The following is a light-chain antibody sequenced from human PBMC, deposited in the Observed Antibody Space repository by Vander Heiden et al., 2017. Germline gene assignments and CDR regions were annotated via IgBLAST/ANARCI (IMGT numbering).Light chain of an antibody. CDR3: QQYGSSPPYT. CDR2: GAS. CDR1: QSVSSSY. Sequence: EIVLTQSPGTLSLSHGERATLSCRASQSVSSSYLAWYQQKPGQAPRLLIYGASSRATGIPDRFSGSGSGTDFTLTISRLEPEDFAVYYCQQYGSSPPYTFGQGTKLEIK. V-gene: IGKV3-20*01. J-gene: IGKJ2*01.